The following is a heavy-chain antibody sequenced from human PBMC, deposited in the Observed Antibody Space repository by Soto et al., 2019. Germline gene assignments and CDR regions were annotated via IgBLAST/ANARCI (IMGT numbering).Heavy chain of an antibody. CDR3: AKKHYSGFDI. D-gene: IGHD2-15*01. CDR2: INHSGST. J-gene: IGHJ4*02. Sequence: PSETLSVTGAVYGGSFSGYYWSWIRQPPGKGLEWIGEINHSGSTNYNPSLKSRVTISVDTSKNQFSLKLSSVTAADSAIYYCAKKHYSGFDIWGQGTLVTVSS. V-gene: IGHV4-34*01. CDR1: GGSFSGYY.